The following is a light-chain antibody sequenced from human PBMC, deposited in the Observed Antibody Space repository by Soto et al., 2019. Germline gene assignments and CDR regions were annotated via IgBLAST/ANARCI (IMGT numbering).Light chain of an antibody. CDR3: QQRSNWPIT. J-gene: IGKJ5*01. V-gene: IGKV3-15*01. CDR2: GAS. CDR1: QSVSNS. Sequence: EIVMTQSPATLSVSPVERATLSSRASQSVSNSLAWYQQNPVQAPRLLIYGASTRATGIPARFSGSGSGTEFTLTISSLQSEDFAVYYCQQRSNWPITFGQGTRLEIK.